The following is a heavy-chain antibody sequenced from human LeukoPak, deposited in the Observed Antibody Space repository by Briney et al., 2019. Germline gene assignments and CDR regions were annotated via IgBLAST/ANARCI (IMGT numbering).Heavy chain of an antibody. CDR2: IYYSGST. D-gene: IGHD3-22*01. CDR1: GGSISSGGYY. CDR3: ARRGSSGYLFDP. Sequence: PSETLSLTCTVSGGSISSGGYYWSWIRQHPGKGLEWIGYIYYSGSTNYNPSLKSRVTISVDTSKNQFSLKLSSVTAADTAVYYCARRGSSGYLFDPWGQGTLVTVSS. V-gene: IGHV4-31*03. J-gene: IGHJ5*02.